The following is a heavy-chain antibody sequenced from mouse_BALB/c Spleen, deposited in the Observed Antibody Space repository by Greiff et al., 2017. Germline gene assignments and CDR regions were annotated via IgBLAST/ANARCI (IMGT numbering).Heavy chain of an antibody. Sequence: EVKLVESGPGLVKPSQSLSLTCSVTGYSITSGYYWNWIRQFPGNKLEWMGYISYDGSNNYNPSLKNRISITRDTSKNQFFLKLNSVTTEDTATYYCAREEFFAYWGQGTLVTVSA. J-gene: IGHJ3*01. CDR3: AREEFFAY. V-gene: IGHV3-6*02. CDR2: ISYDGSN. CDR1: GYSITSGYY.